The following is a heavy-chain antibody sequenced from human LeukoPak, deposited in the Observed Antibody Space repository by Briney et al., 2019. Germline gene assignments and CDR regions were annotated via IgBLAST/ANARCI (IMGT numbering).Heavy chain of an antibody. J-gene: IGHJ4*02. CDR2: FSGSGENT. CDR1: GFTFGSYA. Sequence: SGGSLRLSCAASGFTFGSYAMTWVRQAPGKGLEWVSTFSGSGENTYYADSVKGRFTISRDNSKNTLYLQMNSLRVEDTAVYYCAKQGGSGWSFYFDCWGQGTLVTVSS. D-gene: IGHD6-19*01. V-gene: IGHV3-23*01. CDR3: AKQGGSGWSFYFDC.